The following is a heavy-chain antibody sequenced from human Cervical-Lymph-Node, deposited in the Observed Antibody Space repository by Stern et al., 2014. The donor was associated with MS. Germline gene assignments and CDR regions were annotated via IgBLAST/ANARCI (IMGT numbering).Heavy chain of an antibody. CDR2: ILPIFGTA. CDR3: ARGELKEGLVRGMDV. J-gene: IGHJ6*02. V-gene: IGHV1-69*12. Sequence: QVQLVQSGAEVKKPGSSAKVSCKASGGTFSSYAIPCARHPPGPGLEGMGGILPIFGTANYAQKFQGRVTITADESTSTAYMELSSLRSEDTAVYYCARGELKEGLVRGMDVWGQGTTVTVSS. CDR1: GGTFSSYA. D-gene: IGHD1-26*01.